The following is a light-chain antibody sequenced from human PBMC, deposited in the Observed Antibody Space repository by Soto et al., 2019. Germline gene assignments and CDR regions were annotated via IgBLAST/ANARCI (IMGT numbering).Light chain of an antibody. CDR1: QSVSSSY. Sequence: EIVFTLSPGTLALSPGERATRACRASQSVSSSYLAWYQQKPGQAPRLLIYGASSRATGIPDRFSGSGSGTDFTLTISRLEPEDFAVYYCQQYGSSPETFGQGTKVDIK. CDR2: GAS. CDR3: QQYGSSPET. V-gene: IGKV3-20*01. J-gene: IGKJ1*01.